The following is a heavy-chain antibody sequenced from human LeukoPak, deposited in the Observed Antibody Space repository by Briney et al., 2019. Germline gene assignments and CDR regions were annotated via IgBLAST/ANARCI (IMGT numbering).Heavy chain of an antibody. D-gene: IGHD5-18*01. CDR3: ARENSYGYDHWFDP. CDR1: GYSISSGYY. CDR2: IYHSGRT. V-gene: IGHV4-38-2*02. Sequence: PETLSLTCTVSGYSISSGYYWGWIRPPPGKGLEWIGSIYHSGRTYYNPSLKSRVTISVDTSKNHFSLKLSSVTAADTAVYYCARENSYGYDHWFDPWGQGTLVTVSS. J-gene: IGHJ5*02.